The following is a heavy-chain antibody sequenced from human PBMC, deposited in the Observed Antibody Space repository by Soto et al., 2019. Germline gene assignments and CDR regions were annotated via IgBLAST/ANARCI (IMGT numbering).Heavy chain of an antibody. D-gene: IGHD3-3*01. V-gene: IGHV3-30*18. CDR1: GFTFSSYG. CDR2: ISYDGSNK. J-gene: IGHJ5*02. Sequence: GGSLRLSCAASGFTFSSYGMHWVRQAPGKGLEWVAVISYDGSNKYYADSVKGRFTISRDNSKNTLYLQMNSLRAEDTAVYYCAKRPAGDFWSGYYSRDYNWFDPWGQGTLVTVSS. CDR3: AKRPAGDFWSGYYSRDYNWFDP.